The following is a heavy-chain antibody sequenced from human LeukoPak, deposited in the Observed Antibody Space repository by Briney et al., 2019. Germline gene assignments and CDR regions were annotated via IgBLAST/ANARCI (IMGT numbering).Heavy chain of an antibody. Sequence: GASVKVSCKASGYTFTSYGISWVRQAPGQGLEWMGWISAYNGNTNYAQKLQGRVTMTTDTSTSTAYMELSSLRSEDTAVYYCAREYTTYYYGSGSYPQYNWFDPWGQGTLVTVSS. V-gene: IGHV1-18*01. CDR1: GYTFTSYG. CDR2: ISAYNGNT. J-gene: IGHJ5*02. D-gene: IGHD3-10*01. CDR3: AREYTTYYYGSGSYPQYNWFDP.